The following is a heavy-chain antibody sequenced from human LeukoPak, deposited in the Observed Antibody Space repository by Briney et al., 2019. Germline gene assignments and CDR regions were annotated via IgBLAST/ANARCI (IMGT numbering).Heavy chain of an antibody. Sequence: GGSLRLSCAASGFTFSTYAMSWVRQAPGKGLEWVSVISGSDGSTYYADSVKGRFAISRDNSKNTLYLQMNSLRAEDTAVYYCAKARSGSSASCYNYWGQGTLVTVSS. CDR2: ISGSDGST. CDR3: AKARSGSSASCYNY. J-gene: IGHJ4*02. D-gene: IGHD2-2*01. V-gene: IGHV3-23*01. CDR1: GFTFSTYA.